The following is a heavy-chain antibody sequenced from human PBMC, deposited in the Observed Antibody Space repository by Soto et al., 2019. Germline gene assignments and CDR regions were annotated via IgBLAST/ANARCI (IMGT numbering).Heavy chain of an antibody. CDR2: ISHSGTS. D-gene: IGHD2-21*02. V-gene: IGHV4-38-2*02. CDR1: GYSISSVYY. J-gene: IGHJ5*02. CDR3: ARASGGHSGLGHWSYX. Sequence: SDTLSLTFTVSGYSISSVYYWSWIRQTPGNGLEWIRSISHSGTSFYNPSLRSRVTISMDKSNNHFSLKLNSLTATDTAVYYCARASGGHSGLGHWSYXWGQGTLFTVSX.